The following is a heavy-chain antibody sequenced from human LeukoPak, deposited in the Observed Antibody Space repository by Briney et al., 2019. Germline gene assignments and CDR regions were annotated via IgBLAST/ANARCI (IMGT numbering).Heavy chain of an antibody. CDR2: ISGSGGST. CDR3: AKDYRFYYGSGSHLDY. Sequence: GGSLRLSCAASGFTFSSYAMSWVRQAPGKGLEWVSAISGSGGSTYYADSVKGRFTNSRDNSKNTLYLQMSSLRAEDTAVYYCAKDYRFYYGSGSHLDYWGQGTLVTVSS. CDR1: GFTFSSYA. V-gene: IGHV3-23*01. D-gene: IGHD3-10*01. J-gene: IGHJ4*02.